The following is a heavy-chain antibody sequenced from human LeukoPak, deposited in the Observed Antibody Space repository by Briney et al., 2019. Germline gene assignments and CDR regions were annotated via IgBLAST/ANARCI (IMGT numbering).Heavy chain of an antibody. CDR1: GVSLSSHG. Sequence: GGSLRLSCVVSGVSLSSHGMHWVRQAPGKGLEWLTFTWSDGRSEYYADSVKGRFTVSRDNSKNTVYLQINSLRVEDTAVYYCARVDDLDAFDIWGQGTMVTVSS. CDR2: TWSDGRSE. D-gene: IGHD2-2*03. CDR3: ARVDDLDAFDI. V-gene: IGHV3-33*01. J-gene: IGHJ3*02.